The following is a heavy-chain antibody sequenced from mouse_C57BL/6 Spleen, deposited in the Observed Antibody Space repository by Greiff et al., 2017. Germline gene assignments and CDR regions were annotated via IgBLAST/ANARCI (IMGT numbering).Heavy chain of an antibody. V-gene: IGHV6-6*01. Sequence: VHLVEPGGGLVKPGGSMKLSCAASGFTFSDSWMDWVRQSPEQGLEWVAEIRNKANNHATYYAESVKGRFTISRADSKSSVYLQMNSLSAEDTGIYYCTLSCYSNPFAYWGQGTLVTVSA. J-gene: IGHJ3*01. CDR2: IRNKANNHAT. CDR1: GFTFSDSW. D-gene: IGHD2-5*01. CDR3: TLSCYSNPFAY.